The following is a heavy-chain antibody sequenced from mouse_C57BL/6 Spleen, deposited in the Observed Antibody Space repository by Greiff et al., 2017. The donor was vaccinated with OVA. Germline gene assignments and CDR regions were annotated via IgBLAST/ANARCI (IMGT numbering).Heavy chain of an antibody. CDR2: ISSGSSTI. D-gene: IGHD3-3*01. Sequence: EVKLVESGGGLVKPGGSLKLSCAASGFTFSDYGMHWVRQAPEKGLEWVAYISSGSSTIYYADTVKGRCTMSGDNAKNTLFLQMTSLRSEDTAMYYCARRRDFYFDYWGQGTTLTVSS. J-gene: IGHJ2*01. CDR3: ARRRDFYFDY. V-gene: IGHV5-17*01. CDR1: GFTFSDYG.